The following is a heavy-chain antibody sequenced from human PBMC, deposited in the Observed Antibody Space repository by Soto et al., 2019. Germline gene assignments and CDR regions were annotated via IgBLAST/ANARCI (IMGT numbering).Heavy chain of an antibody. D-gene: IGHD1-7*01. J-gene: IGHJ3*02. Sequence: QVQLQESGPGLVKPSETLSLTCTVSGGSISSYYWSWIRQPPGKGLEWIGYIYYSGSTNYNPSLKIRVTISVDTSKNQFSLKLSSVTAADTAVYYCARNYGHAFDIWGQGTMVTVSS. CDR2: IYYSGST. V-gene: IGHV4-59*01. CDR3: ARNYGHAFDI. CDR1: GGSISSYY.